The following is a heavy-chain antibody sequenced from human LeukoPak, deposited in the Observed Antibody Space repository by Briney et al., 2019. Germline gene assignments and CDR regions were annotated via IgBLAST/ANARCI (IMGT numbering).Heavy chain of an antibody. Sequence: GESLKISCKGSGYSFTSYWIGWVRQMPGKGLEWVAVISYDGSNKYYADSVKGRFTISRDNSKNTLYLQMNSLRAEDTAVYYCAKDHYYGSGSLPDYWGQGTLVTVSS. CDR1: GYSFTSYW. CDR2: ISYDGSNK. J-gene: IGHJ4*02. CDR3: AKDHYYGSGSLPDY. V-gene: IGHV3-30*18. D-gene: IGHD3-10*01.